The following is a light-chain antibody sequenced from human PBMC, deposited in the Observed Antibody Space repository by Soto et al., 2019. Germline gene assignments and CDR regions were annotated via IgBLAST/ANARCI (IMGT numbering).Light chain of an antibody. CDR2: EGS. J-gene: IGLJ2*01. CDR1: SSDVGTYNL. CDR3: CSYAGSSTHVV. V-gene: IGLV2-23*01. Sequence: QSALTQPASVSGSPGQSITISCTGTSSDVGTYNLVSWYQQCPGKAPKLIIYEGSKRPSGVSNRFSGSKSGNTASLTISGLQVEDEGDYSCCSYAGSSTHVVFGGGTKLTVL.